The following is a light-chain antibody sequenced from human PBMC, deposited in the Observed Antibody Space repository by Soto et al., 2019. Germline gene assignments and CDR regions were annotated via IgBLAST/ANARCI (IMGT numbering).Light chain of an antibody. Sequence: EILLTYTPPTLPVSRGDRPTLSSRASQSVDSDLAWYQQKPGQAPRLLIYGASSRATGISDRFSGSGSGTDFTLTIGSLESDDFAVYYCQQYSRSPYTFGQGTQVDIK. CDR2: GAS. J-gene: IGKJ2*01. CDR3: QQYSRSPYT. V-gene: IGKV3D-15*01. CDR1: QSVDSD.